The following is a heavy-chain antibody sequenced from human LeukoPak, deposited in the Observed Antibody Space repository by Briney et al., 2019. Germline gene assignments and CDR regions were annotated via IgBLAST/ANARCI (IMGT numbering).Heavy chain of an antibody. CDR3: ARARIVWGSYGSYWYFDL. V-gene: IGHV3-13*01. CDR2: IGTAGDT. J-gene: IGHJ2*01. Sequence: GGSLRLSCAASGFTFSSYDMHWVRQATGKGLDWVSAIGTAGDTYYPGSVKGRFTISRENAKNSLYLQMNSLRAGDTAVYYCARARIVWGSYGSYWYFDLWGRGTLVTVSS. CDR1: GFTFSSYD. D-gene: IGHD3-16*01.